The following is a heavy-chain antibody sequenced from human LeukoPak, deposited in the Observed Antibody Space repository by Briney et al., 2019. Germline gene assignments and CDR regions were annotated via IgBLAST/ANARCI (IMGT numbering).Heavy chain of an antibody. CDR3: ARLLIGGAYHFDY. V-gene: IGHV4-4*09. CDR2: IYASGST. CDR1: GDSISSYY. Sequence: SETLSLTCTVSGDSISSYYWSWIRQPPGRGLEWIGYIYASGSTNFNPSLKSRATISIDTSKNQFSLKLSSVTAADTAVFFCARLLIGGAYHFDYRGQGTLVTVSS. J-gene: IGHJ4*02. D-gene: IGHD3-16*01.